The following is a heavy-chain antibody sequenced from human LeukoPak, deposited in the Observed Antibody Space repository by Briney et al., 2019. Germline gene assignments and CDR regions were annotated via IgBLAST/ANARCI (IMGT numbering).Heavy chain of an antibody. CDR2: IYYTGNT. J-gene: IGHJ4*02. CDR3: ARGYYDSSGYSNPFDY. D-gene: IGHD3-22*01. CDR1: GASISSYY. Sequence: SETLSLTCTVSGASISSYYWSWIRQPPGKGLEWIGYIYYTGNTNYNPSLKSRVTVSVDTSKNQFSLRLTSVTAADTAVYYCARGYYDSSGYSNPFDYWGQGTLVTVSS. V-gene: IGHV4-59*01.